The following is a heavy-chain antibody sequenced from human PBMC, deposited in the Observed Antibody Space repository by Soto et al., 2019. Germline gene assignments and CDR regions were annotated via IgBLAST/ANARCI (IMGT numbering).Heavy chain of an antibody. V-gene: IGHV1-46*01. D-gene: IGHD5-12*01. CDR3: ARAELIVAGQAFDS. J-gene: IGHJ4*02. CDR1: GYRLSNYY. CDR2: VNPSDGRA. Sequence: QVDLVQSGAEVKKPGASVKMSCKSSGYRLSNYYMHWVRQAPGQGLEWMGIVNPSDGRANYARKFQGRGTMTWDTSTTTLYMEVNSLRSDDTAIYYCARAELIVAGQAFDSWGQGTLVTVYS.